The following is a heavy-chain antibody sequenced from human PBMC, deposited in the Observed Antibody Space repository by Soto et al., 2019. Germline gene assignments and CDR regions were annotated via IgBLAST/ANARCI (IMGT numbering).Heavy chain of an antibody. CDR1: GGSISSGDYY. D-gene: IGHD3-3*01. V-gene: IGHV4-30-4*01. J-gene: IGHJ4*02. CDR3: ARSHYDFWSGYSMTSYDY. CDR2: IYYSGST. Sequence: TSETLSLTCTVSGGSISSGDYYWSWIRQPPGKGLEWIGYIYYSGSTYYNPSLKSRVTISVDTSKNQFSLKLSSVTAADTAVYYCARSHYDFWSGYSMTSYDYWGQGTLVTLSS.